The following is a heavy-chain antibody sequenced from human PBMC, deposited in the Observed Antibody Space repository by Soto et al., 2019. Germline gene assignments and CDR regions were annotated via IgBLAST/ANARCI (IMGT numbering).Heavy chain of an antibody. J-gene: IGHJ4*02. Sequence: SGPTLVNPTQTLTLTCTFSGFSLSTTGMRVSWIRQPPRKALEWLARIDWDDDKFYSTSLKTRLTISKDTSKNQVVLTMTNMDPVDTATYYCARTTVEYYFDYWGQGTLVTVSS. CDR1: GFSLSTTGMR. V-gene: IGHV2-70*04. D-gene: IGHD4-17*01. CDR2: IDWDDDK. CDR3: ARTTVEYYFDY.